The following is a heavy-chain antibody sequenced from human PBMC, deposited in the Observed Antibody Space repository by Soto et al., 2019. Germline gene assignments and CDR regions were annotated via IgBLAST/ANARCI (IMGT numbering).Heavy chain of an antibody. J-gene: IGHJ4*02. V-gene: IGHV4-39*01. Sequence: QLQLQESGPGLVKPSEPLSLTCTVSGGSISSSSYYWGWIRQPPGKGLEWIGSIYYSGSTYYNPSLKSRVTISVDTSKNQFSLKLSSVTAADTAVYYCARRGYSSGWYYFDYWGQGTLVTVSS. CDR3: ARRGYSSGWYYFDY. CDR1: GGSISSSSYY. D-gene: IGHD6-19*01. CDR2: IYYSGST.